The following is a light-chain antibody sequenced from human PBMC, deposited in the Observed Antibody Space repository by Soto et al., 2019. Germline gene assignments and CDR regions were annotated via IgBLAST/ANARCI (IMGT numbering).Light chain of an antibody. V-gene: IGLV2-14*01. CDR1: SSDVGGYDF. CDR3: SSYTSSNTLV. J-gene: IGLJ2*01. CDR2: DVS. Sequence: QSVLTQPASVSGSPGQSITISCTGTSSDVGGYDFVSWYQQHPGKAPKLMIYDVSSRPSGVSSRFSGFKSGDTASPTISGLQAVDEGDYYCSSYTSSNTLVFGGGTKVTVL.